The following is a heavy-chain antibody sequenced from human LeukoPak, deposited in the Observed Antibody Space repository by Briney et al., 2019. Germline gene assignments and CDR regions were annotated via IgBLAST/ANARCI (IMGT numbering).Heavy chain of an antibody. J-gene: IGHJ4*02. Sequence: GASVKVSCKVSGYTLTELSMHWVRQAPGKGIEWMGGFDPEDGETIYAQKFQGRVTMTEDTSTDTAYMELSSLRSEDTAVYYCATDIVVVPAAIHPEFDYWGQGTLVTVSS. CDR3: ATDIVVVPAAIHPEFDY. D-gene: IGHD2-2*02. V-gene: IGHV1-24*01. CDR2: FDPEDGET. CDR1: GYTLTELS.